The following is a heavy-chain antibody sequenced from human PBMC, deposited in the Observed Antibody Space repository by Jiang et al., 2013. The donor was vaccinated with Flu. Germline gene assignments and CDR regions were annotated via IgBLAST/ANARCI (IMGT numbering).Heavy chain of an antibody. CDR2: INPLSGGT. V-gene: IGHV1-2*04. CDR1: GYPFRGYY. Sequence: QLVESGAEVREPGASVKVSCKTSGYPFRGYYIHWVRQVPGQGLEWMGWINPLSGGTNSAHKFQGLVTLTRDTSISTAYIELSGLTSDDTAVYYCARERVMITFGGLGDTEGFDSWGQGTPVTVS. CDR3: ARERVMITFGGLGDTEGFDS. J-gene: IGHJ4*02. D-gene: IGHD3-16*01.